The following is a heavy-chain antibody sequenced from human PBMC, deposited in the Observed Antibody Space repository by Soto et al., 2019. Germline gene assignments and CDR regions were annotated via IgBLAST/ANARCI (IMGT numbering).Heavy chain of an antibody. CDR1: GFTFSSYA. J-gene: IGHJ4*02. Sequence: EVQLLESGGGLVQPGGSLRLSCAASGFTFSSYAMSWVRQAPGKGLEWVSAISGSGGSTYYADSVKGRFTISRDNSKNTLYLQMNRLRAEDTVVYYYAKSPTISGWIIGWGQGTLVTVSS. CDR3: AKSPTISGWIIG. D-gene: IGHD6-19*01. CDR2: ISGSGGST. V-gene: IGHV3-23*01.